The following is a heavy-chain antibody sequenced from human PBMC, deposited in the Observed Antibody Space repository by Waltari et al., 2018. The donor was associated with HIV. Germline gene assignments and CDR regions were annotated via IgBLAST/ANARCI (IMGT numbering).Heavy chain of an antibody. CDR1: GGPFNRYH. D-gene: IGHD3-3*01. J-gene: IGHJ5*02. V-gene: IGHV4-59*01. CDR2: IYYTGRT. Sequence: QVHLQAPGPGLVKPSETLSLTCSVSGGPFNRYHWSWIRQPPGKGLEWIGYIYYTGRTNCNPSLKSRVTISVDTSKNQFSLRLSSVTAADTAVYYCARALFGVGSNWFDPWGQGTLVTVSS. CDR3: ARALFGVGSNWFDP.